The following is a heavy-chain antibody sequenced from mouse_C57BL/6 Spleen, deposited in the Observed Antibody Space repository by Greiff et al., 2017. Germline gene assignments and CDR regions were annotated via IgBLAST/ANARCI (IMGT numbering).Heavy chain of an antibody. J-gene: IGHJ2*01. CDR1: GYTFTSYW. Sequence: VQLQQPGTELVKPGASVKLSCKASGYTFTSYWMHWVKQRPGQGLEWIGNINPSNGGTNYNEKFKSKATLTVDKSSSTAYMQLSSLTSEDSAVYDCAREDYYGPYFDYWGQGTTLTVSS. CDR2: INPSNGGT. CDR3: AREDYYGPYFDY. D-gene: IGHD1-1*01. V-gene: IGHV1-53*01.